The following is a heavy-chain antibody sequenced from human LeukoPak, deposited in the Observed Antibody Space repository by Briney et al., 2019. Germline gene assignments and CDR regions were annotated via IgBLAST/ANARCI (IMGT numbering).Heavy chain of an antibody. CDR1: GYTFTGYY. V-gene: IGHV1-2*02. Sequence: ASVKVSCKASGYTFTGYYMHWVRQAPGQGLEWMGWINPNGGGTNYAQEFQGRVTMTRDTSISTAYMELNRLRSDDTAVYFCARRCDTSSYYTYYFDYWGQGTLVTVSS. J-gene: IGHJ4*02. CDR2: INPNGGGT. D-gene: IGHD3-22*01. CDR3: ARRCDTSSYYTYYFDY.